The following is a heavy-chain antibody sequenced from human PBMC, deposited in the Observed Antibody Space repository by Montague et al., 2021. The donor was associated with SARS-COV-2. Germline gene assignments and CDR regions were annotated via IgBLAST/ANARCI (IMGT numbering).Heavy chain of an antibody. CDR3: ARNGGAAVPGLLLGMDI. CDR2: IYYLGTT. J-gene: IGHJ6*02. CDR1: GGSISGHY. D-gene: IGHD6-19*01. Sequence: SETLSLTCIVSGGSISGHYWSWLRQTPEKGLEWIGYIYYLGTTNYNPSLKTRVTFSVDTSKNQLSLMLTSVTAADTGVYYCARNGGAAVPGLLLGMDIWGQGTTVTVS. V-gene: IGHV4-59*11.